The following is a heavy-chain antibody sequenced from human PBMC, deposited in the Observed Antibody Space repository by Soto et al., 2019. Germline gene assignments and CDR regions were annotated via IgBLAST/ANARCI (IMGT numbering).Heavy chain of an antibody. Sequence: SETLSLTCTVSGGSVSNSNYYWGWIRQSPGKGLEWIGSVYYRGRSYSKSSVKSRVTISVDTSKNQFSLNLNSVTASDTTVYFCVSQRTSVLTQAYFDYWGPGALVTVSS. J-gene: IGHJ4*02. D-gene: IGHD2-8*01. CDR3: VSQRTSVLTQAYFDY. CDR1: GGSVSNSNYY. CDR2: VYYRGRS. V-gene: IGHV4-39*01.